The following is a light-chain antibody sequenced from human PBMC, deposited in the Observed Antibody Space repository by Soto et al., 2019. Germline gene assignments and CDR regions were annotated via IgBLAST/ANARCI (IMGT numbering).Light chain of an antibody. Sequence: QSALTQPPSVSGSPGQSVNISCTGTSTDFVSYNRVSWYQQPPGTAPKLMIYEVSKRPSGVPDRFSGSKSGNTASLTISGLQAADEADYYCSLYTSENAYVFGTGTKLTVL. J-gene: IGLJ1*01. CDR3: SLYTSENAYV. CDR1: STDFVSYNR. CDR2: EVS. V-gene: IGLV2-18*01.